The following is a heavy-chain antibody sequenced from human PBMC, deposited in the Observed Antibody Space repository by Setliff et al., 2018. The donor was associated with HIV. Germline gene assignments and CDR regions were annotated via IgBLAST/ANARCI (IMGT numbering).Heavy chain of an antibody. D-gene: IGHD6-6*01. CDR1: GESFSGYY. CDR2: INHSGST. Sequence: SETLSLTCAVYGESFSGYYWNWIRQPPGKGLEWVAEINHSGSTKYNPSLKSRVTLSADTSKNQVSLRLRSVTAADTAVYYCAREPPHGGEYILTTYYMDVWGKGTTVTVSS. J-gene: IGHJ6*03. CDR3: AREPPHGGEYILTTYYMDV. V-gene: IGHV4-34*01.